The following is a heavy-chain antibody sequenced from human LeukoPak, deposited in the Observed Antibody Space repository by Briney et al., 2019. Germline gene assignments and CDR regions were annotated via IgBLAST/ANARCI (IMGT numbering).Heavy chain of an antibody. J-gene: IGHJ3*02. D-gene: IGHD6-19*01. CDR2: TNRDGSST. CDR1: GFTFSSYW. CDR3: ARASSGWSHDAFDI. V-gene: IGHV3-74*01. Sequence: GGSLRLSCAASGFTFSSYWMHWVRQAPGKGPVWVARTNRDGSSTAYADSVKGRFTISKDNAKNTLYLLMNSLRAEDTAVYYCARASSGWSHDAFDIWGQGTMVTVSS.